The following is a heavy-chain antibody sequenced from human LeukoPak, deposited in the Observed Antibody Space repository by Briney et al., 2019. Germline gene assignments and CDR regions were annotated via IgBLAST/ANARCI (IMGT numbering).Heavy chain of an antibody. CDR1: GFTLRSYV. V-gene: IGHV3-23*01. CDR2: LTGSGGNT. D-gene: IGHD3-3*01. J-gene: IGHJ4*02. Sequence: GGSLRLSCAASGFTLRSYVMTSVRQAPGQGLEWVSTLTGSGGNTYYADSVKGRFTISRDNSKNTLYLQMNSLRAEDTAVYYCAKSRVVYDYWGQGTLVTVSS. CDR3: AKSRVVYDY.